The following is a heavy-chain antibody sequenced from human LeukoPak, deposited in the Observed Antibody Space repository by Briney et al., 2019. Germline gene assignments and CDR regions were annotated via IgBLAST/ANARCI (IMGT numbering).Heavy chain of an antibody. CDR2: IYHSGST. J-gene: IGHJ4*02. Sequence: SETLSLTCAVSGGPISSGGYSWVWIRQPPGKGLEWVGYIYHSGSTYSNPSLKSRVTISVDRSKNQFSLKLSSVNAAETAVYYCARELLFGDYYFDYWGQGTLVTVSS. D-gene: IGHD3-10*01. V-gene: IGHV4-30-2*01. CDR1: GGPISSGGYS. CDR3: ARELLFGDYYFDY.